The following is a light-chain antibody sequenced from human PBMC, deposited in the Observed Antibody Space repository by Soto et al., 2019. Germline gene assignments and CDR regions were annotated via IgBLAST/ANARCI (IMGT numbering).Light chain of an antibody. CDR2: DVY. V-gene: IGLV2-14*01. CDR1: SSDVGRYTY. CDR3: SSYTSASTPYV. Sequence: QSALTQPASVSGSPGQSITIFCVGTSSDVGRYTYVSWYQQYPGKAPKLIIYDVYNRPSGVSNRFSGSKSGNTASLTISGLQAEDEADYYCSSYTSASTPYVFGSGTKLTVL. J-gene: IGLJ1*01.